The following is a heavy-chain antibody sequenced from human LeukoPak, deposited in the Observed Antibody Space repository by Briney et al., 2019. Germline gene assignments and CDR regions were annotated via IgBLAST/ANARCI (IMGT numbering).Heavy chain of an antibody. CDR3: AKDQGRYFDWLDAFDI. Sequence: PGGSLRLSCAASGFTFSNYAMSWVRQAPGKGLEWVSTIVGSGYNAHYADSMKGRFTISRDNSKNTMYLQMNSLRAEDTGVYYCAKDQGRYFDWLDAFDIWGQGTMVTVSS. D-gene: IGHD3-9*01. V-gene: IGHV3-23*01. CDR1: GFTFSNYA. J-gene: IGHJ3*02. CDR2: IVGSGYNA.